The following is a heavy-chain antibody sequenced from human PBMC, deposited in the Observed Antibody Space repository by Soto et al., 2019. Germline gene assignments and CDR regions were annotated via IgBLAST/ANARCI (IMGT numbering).Heavy chain of an antibody. J-gene: IGHJ3*02. D-gene: IGHD2-2*01. CDR3: AKGPARDDAFDI. CDR1: GYTFTSYY. Sequence: ASVKVSCKASGYTFTSYYMHWVRQAPGQGLEWMGIINPSAGNTSYAQKFQGRVTMTTDTSTSTVYMELSSLRSEDTAVYYCAKGPARDDAFDIWGQGTMVTVSS. V-gene: IGHV1-46*03. CDR2: INPSAGNT.